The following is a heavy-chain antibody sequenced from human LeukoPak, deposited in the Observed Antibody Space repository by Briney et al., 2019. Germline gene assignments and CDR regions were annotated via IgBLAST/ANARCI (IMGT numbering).Heavy chain of an antibody. CDR1: GGSISSGGYY. CDR3: AAAAGTHSPFDY. D-gene: IGHD6-13*01. V-gene: IGHV4-30-2*01. CDR2: IYHSGST. Sequence: PSETLSLTCTVSGGSISSGGYYWSWIRQPPGKGLEWIGYIYHSGSTYYNPSLKSRVTISVDRSKNQFSLKLSSVTAADTAVYYCAAAAGTHSPFDYWGQGTLVTVSS. J-gene: IGHJ4*02.